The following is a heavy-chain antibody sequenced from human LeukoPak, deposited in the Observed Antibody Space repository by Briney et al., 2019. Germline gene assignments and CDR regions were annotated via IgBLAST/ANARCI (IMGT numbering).Heavy chain of an antibody. CDR3: ARLGLSGSYFDY. CDR1: GGSFSGYY. D-gene: IGHD1-26*01. V-gene: IGHV4-34*01. J-gene: IGHJ4*02. Sequence: PSETLSLTCAVYGGSFSGYYWSGIHQPPGKGLEWIGEINHSGSTNYNPSLKSRVTISVDTSKNQFSLKLSSVTAADTAVYYCARLGLSGSYFDYWGQGTLVTVSS. CDR2: INHSGST.